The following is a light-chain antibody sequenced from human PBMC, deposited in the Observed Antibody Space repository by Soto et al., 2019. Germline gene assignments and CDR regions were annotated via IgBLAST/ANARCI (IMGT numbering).Light chain of an antibody. CDR1: KSDIGVYDF. Sequence: QAVLTQPPSASGSPGQSVTISCTGTKSDIGVYDFVSWYQHHLGKAPRLIIYEVVQRPSGVPDRFSGSKSGNTASLTVSGLQAADDSDYFGKPYPGSNTYVFGSGTNVTVL. J-gene: IGLJ1*01. CDR3: KPYPGSNTYV. V-gene: IGLV2-8*01. CDR2: EVV.